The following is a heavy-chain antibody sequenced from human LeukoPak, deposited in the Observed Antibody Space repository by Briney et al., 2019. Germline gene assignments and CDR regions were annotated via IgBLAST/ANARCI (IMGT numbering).Heavy chain of an antibody. V-gene: IGHV3-7*01. J-gene: IGHJ6*03. CDR3: AREVGVVVPAATYYYYYMDV. CDR1: GFTFSSYW. D-gene: IGHD2-2*01. Sequence: GGSLRLSCAASGFTFSSYWMSWVRQAPGKGLEWVANIKQDGSEKYYVDSVKGRFTISRDNAKNSLYLQINSLRAEDTAVYYCAREVGVVVPAATYYYYYMDVWGEGTTVTVSS. CDR2: IKQDGSEK.